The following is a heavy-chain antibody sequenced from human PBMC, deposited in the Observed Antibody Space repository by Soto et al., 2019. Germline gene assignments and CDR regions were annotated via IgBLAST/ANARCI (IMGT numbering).Heavy chain of an antibody. J-gene: IGHJ4*02. CDR2: LYWDDDK. Sequence: QITLKESGPTLVKPTQTLTLTCPVSGFSLSTSGVGVAWIRQPPGKALQWLGILYWDDDKRYSPSLRSRLTIPKASSNNQVVLSMANMQSVDTPTYFCAHFAYYGSASLDNCGQGTLVSVSS. CDR1: GFSLSTSGVG. CDR3: AHFAYYGSASLDN. V-gene: IGHV2-5*02. D-gene: IGHD3-10*01.